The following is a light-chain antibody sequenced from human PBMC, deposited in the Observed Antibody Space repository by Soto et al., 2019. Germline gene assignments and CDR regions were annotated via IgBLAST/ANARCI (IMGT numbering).Light chain of an antibody. J-gene: IGLJ2*01. CDR1: SSDVGAYNY. Sequence: QSVLTQPASVSGSPGQSITISCSGTSSDVGAYNYVSWYQQHPGKAPKLMIYDVSNRPSGVSNRFSGSKSGNTASLTISGLQAEDEADYYCSSNTITNTVVFGGGTKLTVL. CDR3: SSNTITNTVV. V-gene: IGLV2-14*03. CDR2: DVS.